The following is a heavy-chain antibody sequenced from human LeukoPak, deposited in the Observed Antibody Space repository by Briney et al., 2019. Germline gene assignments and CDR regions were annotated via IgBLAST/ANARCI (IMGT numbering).Heavy chain of an antibody. CDR1: GGSFSGYY. Sequence: SETLSLTCAVYGGSFSGYYWSWIRQPPGKGLEWIGEINHSGSTNYNPSLKSRVTISVDTSKNQFSLKLSSVTAADTAVYYCARFQIGAYYYYGMDVWGQGTTVTVSS. V-gene: IGHV4-34*01. D-gene: IGHD2/OR15-2a*01. CDR3: ARFQIGAYYYYGMDV. CDR2: INHSGST. J-gene: IGHJ6*02.